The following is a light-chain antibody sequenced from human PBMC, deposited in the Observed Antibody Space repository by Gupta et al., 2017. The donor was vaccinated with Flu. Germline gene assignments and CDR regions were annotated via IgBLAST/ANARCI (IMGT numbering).Light chain of an antibody. J-gene: IGLJ3*02. CDR3: QTWGTGIWV. V-gene: IGLV4-69*01. CDR1: SGHSSYA. Sequence: SGHSSYAIAWHPQQPEKGPRYLMKLNSDGSHSKGDGIPDRFSGSSSGAERYLTISSLQSEDEADYYCQTWGTGIWVFGGGTKLTVL. CDR2: LNSDGSH.